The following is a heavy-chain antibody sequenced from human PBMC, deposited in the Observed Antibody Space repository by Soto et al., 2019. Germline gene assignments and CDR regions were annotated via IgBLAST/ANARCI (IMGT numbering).Heavy chain of an antibody. CDR1: GDSMSSFTY. J-gene: IGHJ5*02. CDR2: IYQSGST. CDR3: ARVLDFWSGNGDP. D-gene: IGHD3-3*01. V-gene: IGHV4-4*02. Sequence: SETLSLTCTVSGDSMSSFTYWTWVRQPPGKGLEWIGEIYQSGSTNYNPSLKSRVTISADKSNNQFSLRLSSVTAADTAVYYCARVLDFWSGNGDPWGQGTLVTVSS.